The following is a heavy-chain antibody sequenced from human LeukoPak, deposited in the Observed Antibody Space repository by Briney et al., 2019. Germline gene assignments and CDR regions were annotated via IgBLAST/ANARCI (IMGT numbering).Heavy chain of an antibody. V-gene: IGHV1-46*01. CDR2: INPSGGAT. J-gene: IGHJ3*02. Sequence: ASVTVSCKASGYTFSYYYLHWVRQAPGQGLEWMGIINPSGGATNYAQKFQGRVTLTRDTSTGTVYMELSSLISEDTAVYYCARRRDEGFDIWGQGTLVTVSS. CDR1: GYTFSYYY. CDR3: ARRRDEGFDI.